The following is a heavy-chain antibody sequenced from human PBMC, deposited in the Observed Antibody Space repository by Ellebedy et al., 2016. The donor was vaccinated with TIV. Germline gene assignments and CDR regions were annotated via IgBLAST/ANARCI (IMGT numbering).Heavy chain of an antibody. J-gene: IGHJ4*02. CDR1: EFKFGDYY. D-gene: IGHD3-10*01. CDR2: ISKNSGSV. CDR3: ARSYYGSGSPDY. Sequence: SLKISCAASEFKFGDYYMYWVRQAPGKGLEWVSGISKNSGSVGYADPVKGRFTISRDNAKNSLYLQMNSLRGEDTALYYCARSYYGSGSPDYWGQGTLVTVSS. V-gene: IGHV3-9*01.